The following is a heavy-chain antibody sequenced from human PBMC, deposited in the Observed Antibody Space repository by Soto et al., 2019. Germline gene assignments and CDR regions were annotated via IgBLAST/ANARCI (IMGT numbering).Heavy chain of an antibody. V-gene: IGHV1-3*01. CDR3: GAGPFLDY. CDR2: TNVRNGNP. J-gene: IGHJ4*02. Sequence: QVQLVQSGAEVKRPGASVKISCEASGYTFSSNGVHWVRQAPGQSLEWMGWTNVRNGNPKYSQKFQGRVTINRDTSASTAYMEVSSLRSEDTAVYYCGAGPFLDYWGQGTLGTVFS. CDR1: GYTFSSNG.